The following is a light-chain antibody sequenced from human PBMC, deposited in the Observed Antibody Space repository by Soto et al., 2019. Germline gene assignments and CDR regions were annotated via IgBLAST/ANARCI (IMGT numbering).Light chain of an antibody. J-gene: IGLJ3*02. CDR1: SSSIGSNF. V-gene: IGLV1-47*02. CDR2: TND. Sequence: QSVLTQPPSASGTPGQRVTISCSGSSSSIGSNFVYWYQQLPGTAPTLLIFTNDQRPSGVPDRFSGSKSGTSASLAISGLRSEDEADYYCAAWDDSLSGGVFGGGTKLTVL. CDR3: AAWDDSLSGGV.